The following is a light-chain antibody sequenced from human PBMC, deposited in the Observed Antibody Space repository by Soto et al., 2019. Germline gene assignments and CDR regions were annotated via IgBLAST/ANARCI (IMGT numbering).Light chain of an antibody. CDR1: QSVTSNY. CDR3: QQYGGSAT. Sequence: EIVLTQSPGTLSLSPGERATLSCRASQSVTSNYLAWYQQRPGQAPRLLIYGASSRAIGIPDRFSGSGSGTDFTLTVSRLEPEDFAVYYCQQYGGSATFGQGTKVEIK. V-gene: IGKV3-20*01. J-gene: IGKJ1*01. CDR2: GAS.